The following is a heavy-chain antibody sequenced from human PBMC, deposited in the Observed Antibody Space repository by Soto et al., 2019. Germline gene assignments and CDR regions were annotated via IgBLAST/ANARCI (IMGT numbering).Heavy chain of an antibody. Sequence: SETLSLTCTVSGGSISSGGYYWSWIRQHPGKSKKWIGYIYNSGSTYYNPSLKSRVTISVDTSNNQFSLKLSSVTAADTAVYYCASTYYDFWSGLYGMDVWGQGTTVT. CDR1: GGSISSGGYY. CDR2: IYNSGST. J-gene: IGHJ6*02. D-gene: IGHD3-3*01. CDR3: ASTYYDFWSGLYGMDV. V-gene: IGHV4-31*03.